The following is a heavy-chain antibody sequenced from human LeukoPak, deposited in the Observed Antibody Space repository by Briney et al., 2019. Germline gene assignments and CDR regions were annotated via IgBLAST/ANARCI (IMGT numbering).Heavy chain of an antibody. D-gene: IGHD4-11*01. Sequence: SETLSLTCTVSGGSISSYYWSWIRQPPGKGLEWIGYIYYSGSTNYNPPLKSRVTISVDTSKNQFSLKLSSVTAADTAVYYCARAPAYSNYGGYYYMDVWGKGTTVTVSS. J-gene: IGHJ6*03. CDR1: GGSISSYY. V-gene: IGHV4-59*01. CDR2: IYYSGST. CDR3: ARAPAYSNYGGYYYMDV.